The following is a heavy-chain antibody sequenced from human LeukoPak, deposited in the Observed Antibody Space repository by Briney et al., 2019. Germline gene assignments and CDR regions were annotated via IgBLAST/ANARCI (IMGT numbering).Heavy chain of an antibody. Sequence: PGGSLRLSCAASGFTFSSYAMHWVRQAPGKGLEWVAVISYDGSNKYYADSVKGRFTISRDNSKNTLYLQMNSLRAEDTAVYYCAKDVPYYDFWSGYGMDVWGKGTTVTVSS. V-gene: IGHV3-30*04. CDR1: GFTFSSYA. J-gene: IGHJ6*04. CDR3: AKDVPYYDFWSGYGMDV. D-gene: IGHD3-3*01. CDR2: ISYDGSNK.